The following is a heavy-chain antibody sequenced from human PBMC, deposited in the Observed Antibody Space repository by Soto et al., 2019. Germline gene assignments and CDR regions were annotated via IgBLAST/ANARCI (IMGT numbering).Heavy chain of an antibody. CDR2: ISWNSGSI. CDR3: AKDMLSSYDSSGYYFDY. J-gene: IGHJ4*02. V-gene: IGHV3-9*01. Sequence: GGSLRLSCAASGFTFDDYAMHWVRQAPGKGLEWVSGISWNSGSIGYADSVKGRFTISRDNAKNSLYLQMNSLRAEDTALYYCAKDMLSSYDSSGYYFDYWGQGTLVTVPS. CDR1: GFTFDDYA. D-gene: IGHD3-22*01.